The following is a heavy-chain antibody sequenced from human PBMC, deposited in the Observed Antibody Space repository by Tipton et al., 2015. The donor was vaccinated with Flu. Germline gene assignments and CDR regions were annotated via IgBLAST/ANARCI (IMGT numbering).Heavy chain of an antibody. D-gene: IGHD3-10*01. CDR2: IRSKAYGGTT. J-gene: IGHJ4*02. CDR1: GFTFGDYA. V-gene: IGHV3-49*04. Sequence: SLRLSCTASGFTFGDYAMSWVRQAPGKGLEWVGFIRSKAYGGTTEYAASVKGRFTISRDDSKSIAYLQMNSLKTEDTAVYYCTRDNTMVRGVIGYWGQGTLVTVFS. CDR3: TRDNTMVRGVIGY.